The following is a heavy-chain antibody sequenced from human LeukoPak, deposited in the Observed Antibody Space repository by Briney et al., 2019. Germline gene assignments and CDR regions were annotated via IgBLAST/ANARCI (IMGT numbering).Heavy chain of an antibody. V-gene: IGHV1-18*01. CDR3: ARYRASYPAGPWGMAARPLSKGNYYYMDV. J-gene: IGHJ6*03. D-gene: IGHD6-6*01. CDR1: GYTFTSYG. CDR2: ISAYNGNT. Sequence: ASVKVSCKASGYTFTSYGISWVRQAPGQGLEWMGWISAYNGNTNYAQKLQGRVTMTTDTSTSTAYMELRSLRSDDTAVYYCARYRASYPAGPWGMAARPLSKGNYYYMDVWGKGTTVTVSS.